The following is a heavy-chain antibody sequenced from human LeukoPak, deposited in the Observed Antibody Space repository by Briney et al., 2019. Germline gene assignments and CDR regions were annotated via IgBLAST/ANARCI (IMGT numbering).Heavy chain of an antibody. CDR1: GGSISSSSYY. V-gene: IGHV4-39*07. D-gene: IGHD2-21*02. J-gene: IGHJ3*02. CDR3: ARGQVVWGDPLHDAFDI. Sequence: SETLSLTCTVSGGSISSSSYYWGWIRQPPGKGLEWIGSIYYSGSTYYNPSLKSRVTISVDTSKNQFSLKLSSVTAADTAVYYCARGQVVWGDPLHDAFDIWGQGTMVTVSS. CDR2: IYYSGST.